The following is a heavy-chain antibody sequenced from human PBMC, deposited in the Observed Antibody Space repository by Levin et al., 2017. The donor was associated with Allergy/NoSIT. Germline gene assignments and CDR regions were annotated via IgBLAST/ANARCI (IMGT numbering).Heavy chain of an antibody. D-gene: IGHD6-19*01. CDR1: GDSVSSNSAA. V-gene: IGHV6-1*01. CDR3: ARAVGYSSGWDDGGIDY. CDR2: TYYRSKWYN. Sequence: SQTLSLTCAISGDSVSSNSAAWNWIRQSPSRGLEWLGRTYYRSKWYNDYAVSVKSRITINPDTSKNQFSLQLNSVTREDTAVYYCARAVGYSSGWDDGGIDYWGQGTLVTVSS. J-gene: IGHJ4*02.